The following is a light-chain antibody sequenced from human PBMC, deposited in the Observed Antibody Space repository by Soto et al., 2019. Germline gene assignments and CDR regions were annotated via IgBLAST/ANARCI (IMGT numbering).Light chain of an antibody. J-gene: IGLJ3*02. V-gene: IGLV1-44*01. CDR2: SDN. Sequence: QSVLTQPPSASGTPGQRVTISCSGSNSNIGANPVNWYQQVPGTAPKLLIYSDNQRPSGVPDRFSGSKSGTSASLAIRGLQSEDEAAYYCAAWDDSLSALWVFGGGTKVTVL. CDR1: NSNIGANP. CDR3: AAWDDSLSALWV.